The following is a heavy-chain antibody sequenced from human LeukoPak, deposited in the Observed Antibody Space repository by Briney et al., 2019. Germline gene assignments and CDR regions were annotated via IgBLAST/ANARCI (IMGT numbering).Heavy chain of an antibody. V-gene: IGHV4-4*02. CDR1: GGSISSSNW. J-gene: IGHJ4*02. D-gene: IGHD5-18*01. Sequence: KTSGTLSLTCAVSGGSISSSNWWSWVRQPPGKGLEWIGEIYHSGSTNYNPSLKSRVTISVDKSKNQFSLKLSSVTTADTAVYYCARARGYSYGPLYWGQGTLVTVSS. CDR2: IYHSGST. CDR3: ARARGYSYGPLY.